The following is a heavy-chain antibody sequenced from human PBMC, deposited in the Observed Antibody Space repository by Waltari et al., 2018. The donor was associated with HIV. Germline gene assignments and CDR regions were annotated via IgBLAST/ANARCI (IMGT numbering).Heavy chain of an antibody. CDR2: IYYSGST. D-gene: IGHD2-21*01. CDR1: GGSISSYS. J-gene: IGHJ6*02. CDR3: ARGVAFGGYYYGMDV. Sequence: QVQLQESGPGLVKPSATLSLTRPVSGGSISSYSWSWIRTPPGKGLEWIGYIYYSGSTNYNPSLKSRVTISVDTSKNQFSLKLSSVTAADTAVYYCARGVAFGGYYYGMDVWGQGTTVTVSS. V-gene: IGHV4-59*01.